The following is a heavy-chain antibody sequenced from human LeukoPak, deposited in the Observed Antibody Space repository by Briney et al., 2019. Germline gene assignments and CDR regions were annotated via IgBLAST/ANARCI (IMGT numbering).Heavy chain of an antibody. Sequence: GGSLRLSCVASGFTFGSYAMSWGRQAPGKGLEWVTTITASGYSTYYTDSVKGRFTISRDNSKNALYLQMNSLRAEDTAVYYCAKTGQFDYWGQGTLVTVSS. D-gene: IGHD2-8*02. CDR1: GFTFGSYA. CDR3: AKTGQFDY. V-gene: IGHV3-23*01. J-gene: IGHJ4*02. CDR2: ITASGYST.